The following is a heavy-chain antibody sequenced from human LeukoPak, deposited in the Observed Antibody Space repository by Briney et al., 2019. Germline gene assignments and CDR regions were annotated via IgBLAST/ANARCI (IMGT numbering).Heavy chain of an antibody. CDR2: ISYDGSNK. J-gene: IGHJ4*02. Sequence: TGRSLRLSCAASGFTFSSYAMHRVRQAPGKGLEWVAVISYDGSNKYYADSVKGRFTISRDNSKNTLYLQMNSLRAEDTAVYYCARENVAAAGTDFDYWGQGTLVTVSS. CDR1: GFTFSSYA. V-gene: IGHV3-30-3*01. CDR3: ARENVAAAGTDFDY. D-gene: IGHD6-13*01.